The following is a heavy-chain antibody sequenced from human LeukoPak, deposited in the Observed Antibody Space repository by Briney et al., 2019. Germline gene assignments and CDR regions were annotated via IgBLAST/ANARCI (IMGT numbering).Heavy chain of an antibody. CDR1: GGSISSYY. D-gene: IGHD6-19*01. CDR3: ARRLQWLVTLFDY. Sequence: SETLSLTCTVSGGSISSYYWSWIRQPPGKGLEWIGYIYYSGSTNYNPSLKSRVTISVDTSKNQFSLKLSSVTAADTAVYYCARRLQWLVTLFDYWGQGTLVTVSS. CDR2: IYYSGST. J-gene: IGHJ4*02. V-gene: IGHV4-59*12.